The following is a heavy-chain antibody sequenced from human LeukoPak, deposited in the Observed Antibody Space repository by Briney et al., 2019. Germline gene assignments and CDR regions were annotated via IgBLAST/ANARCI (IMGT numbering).Heavy chain of an antibody. CDR2: ISSSGSHI. CDR1: GFTFSSYS. D-gene: IGHD6-19*01. Sequence: GGSLRLSCAASGFTFSSYSMNWVRQAPGKGLEWVSSISSSGSHIYYADSVKGRITISRDNAKNTLYLQMNSLRAEDTAVYYCAKDTSGGDWFDPWGQGTLVTVSS. CDR3: AKDTSGGDWFDP. V-gene: IGHV3-21*01. J-gene: IGHJ5*02.